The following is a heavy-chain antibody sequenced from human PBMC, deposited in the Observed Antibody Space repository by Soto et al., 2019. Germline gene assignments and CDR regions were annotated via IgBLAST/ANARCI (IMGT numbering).Heavy chain of an antibody. CDR2: MHPDSGYS. CDR3: ARGSLLGVAAHVQYYYYIDV. D-gene: IGHD3-16*01. Sequence: ASVKVSCKASGYIFTSNDLNWLRQSGGQGLEWMGRMHPDSGYSEFAPMFQGRVTLTRDTSISTAYMELSGLMSDDTAVYYCARGSLLGVAAHVQYYYYIDVWGQGTTVTVSS. CDR1: GYIFTSND. V-gene: IGHV1-8*01. J-gene: IGHJ6*02.